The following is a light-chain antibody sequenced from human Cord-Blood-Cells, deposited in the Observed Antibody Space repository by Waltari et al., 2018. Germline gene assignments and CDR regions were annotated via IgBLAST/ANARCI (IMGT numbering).Light chain of an antibody. CDR2: EVS. Sequence: QSALTQPPSASGSPGQSVTIPCTGTSSAVGGYNYVSWYQQHPGKAPNLMIYEVSKRPSGVPDRFSGSKSGNTASLTVSGLQAEDEADYYCSSYAGSNNLVFGGGTKLTVL. J-gene: IGLJ3*02. CDR3: SSYAGSNNLV. CDR1: SSAVGGYNY. V-gene: IGLV2-8*01.